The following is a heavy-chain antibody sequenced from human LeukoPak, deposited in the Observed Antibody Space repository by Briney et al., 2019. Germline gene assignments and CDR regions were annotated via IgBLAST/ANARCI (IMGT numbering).Heavy chain of an antibody. J-gene: IGHJ4*02. CDR2: IYHSGST. Sequence: SETLSLTCAVSGYSISSGYYWGWIRQPPGKGLEWIGSIYHSGSTYYNPSLKGRVTISVDTSKNQFSLKLSSVTAADTAVYYCARRVTGGPIDYWGQGTLVTVSS. CDR1: GYSISSGYY. V-gene: IGHV4-38-2*01. CDR3: ARRVTGGPIDY. D-gene: IGHD2-21*02.